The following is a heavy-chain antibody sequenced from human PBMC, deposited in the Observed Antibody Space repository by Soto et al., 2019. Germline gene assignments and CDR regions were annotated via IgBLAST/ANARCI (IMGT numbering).Heavy chain of an antibody. CDR2: IYYSGST. CDR3: ASPYSSSWSDYYYYGMDV. Sequence: QLQLQESGPGLVKPSETLSLTCTVSGGSISSSSYYWGWIRQPPGKGLEWTGSIYYSGSTYYNPSLKSRVTISVDTSKNQFSLKLSSVTAADTAVYYCASPYSSSWSDYYYYGMDVWGQGTTVTVSS. D-gene: IGHD6-13*01. CDR1: GGSISSSSYY. V-gene: IGHV4-39*01. J-gene: IGHJ6*02.